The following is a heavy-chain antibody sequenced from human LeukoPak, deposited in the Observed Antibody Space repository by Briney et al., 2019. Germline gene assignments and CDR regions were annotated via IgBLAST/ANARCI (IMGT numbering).Heavy chain of an antibody. V-gene: IGHV3-23*01. CDR2: ISGSGTYT. J-gene: IGHJ4*02. CDR3: AKGWLRPDY. D-gene: IGHD5-12*01. Sequence: PGGSLRLSCAASGFTFSSYAMSWVRQAPGKGLEWVSAISGSGTYTYYADSMKGRFTISRDNSKNTLYLQMNSLRAEDTAVYYCAKGWLRPDYWGQGTLVTVSS. CDR1: GFTFSSYA.